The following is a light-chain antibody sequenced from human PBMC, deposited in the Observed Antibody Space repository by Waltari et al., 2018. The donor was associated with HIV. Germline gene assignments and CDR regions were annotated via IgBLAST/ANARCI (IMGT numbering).Light chain of an antibody. CDR1: QGIGRH. V-gene: IGKV1-16*01. J-gene: IGKJ2*01. CDR2: SSS. CDR3: QQYDTYPPT. Sequence: DIQMTQSPSSVSASIGDRVTLTCRASQGIGRHVAWFQQKPGQAPTSLIYSSSRLQSGVSTRFSGGGSGTEFTLTIDSLQSEDFGNYFCQQYDTYPPTFAQGT.